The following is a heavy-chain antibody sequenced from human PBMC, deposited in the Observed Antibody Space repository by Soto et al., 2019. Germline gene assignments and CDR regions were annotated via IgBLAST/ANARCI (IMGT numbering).Heavy chain of an antibody. D-gene: IGHD3-16*01. J-gene: IGHJ4*02. CDR2: ISAYNGNT. CDR3: AGGGSPIDY. Sequence: QVQLVQSGAEVKKPGASVKVSCKASGYTFTNFGISWVRQAPGQGLEWMGWISAYNGNTNYAQNFQGRVTMTTDTTTSIAYRGLRSLEADDTAVYYCAGGGSPIDYWGQGTLVTVSS. V-gene: IGHV1-18*01. CDR1: GYTFTNFG.